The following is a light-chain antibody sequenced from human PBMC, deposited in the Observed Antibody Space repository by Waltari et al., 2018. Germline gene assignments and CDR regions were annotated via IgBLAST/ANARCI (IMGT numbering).Light chain of an antibody. CDR3: QQYDNLWT. CDR1: QDISNY. Sequence: DIQMTQSPSSLSASVGDRVTITCQASQDISNYLNWYQQKPGKAPKLLIYDASNLETGVPSRFSGNGSGTDFTFTIISLQPEDIATYYCQQYDNLWTFGQGTKVEIK. V-gene: IGKV1-33*01. CDR2: DAS. J-gene: IGKJ1*01.